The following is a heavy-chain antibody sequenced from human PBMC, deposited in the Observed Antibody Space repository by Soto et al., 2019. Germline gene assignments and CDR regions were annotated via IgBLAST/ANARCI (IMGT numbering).Heavy chain of an antibody. J-gene: IGHJ6*02. D-gene: IGHD2-8*01. V-gene: IGHV4-34*01. CDR3: ARSPNYYYYGFDV. CDR2: INHSGST. Sequence: SETLSLTCAVYGGSFSGYYWSWIRRPPGKGLEWIGEINHSGSTNYNPSLKSRATISVDTSKSQVSLTLTSMTAADAALYYCARSPNYYYYGFDVWGQGTAVTVSS. CDR1: GGSFSGYY.